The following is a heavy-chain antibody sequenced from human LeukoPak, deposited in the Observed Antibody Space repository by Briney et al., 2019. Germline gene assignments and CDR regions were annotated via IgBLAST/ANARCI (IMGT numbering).Heavy chain of an antibody. D-gene: IGHD6-19*01. V-gene: IGHV4-39*01. CDR2: IYYSGST. CDR3: ARHKLGTVAGFYFDY. J-gene: IGHJ4*02. Sequence: SETLSLTCTVSSGSISSSSYYWGWIRQPPGKGLEWIGSIYYSGSTYYNPSLKSRVTISVDTSKNQFSLKLSSVTAAETVVYYCARHKLGTVAGFYFDYWGQGTLVTVSS. CDR1: SGSISSSSYY.